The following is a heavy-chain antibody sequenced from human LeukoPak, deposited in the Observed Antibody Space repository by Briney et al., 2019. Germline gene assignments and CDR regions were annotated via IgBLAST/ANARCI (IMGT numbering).Heavy chain of an antibody. D-gene: IGHD3-22*01. J-gene: IGHJ4*02. V-gene: IGHV4-39*07. CDR2: MYYSGST. CDR1: GGSFSSSRYY. Sequence: SETLSLTCTVSGGSFSSSRYYWGWIRQPPGKGLEWIGSMYYSGSTYYNPSLKSRVTISVDTSKNQFSLKLSSVTAADTAVYYCARDSSGYHVDYWGQGTLVTVSS. CDR3: ARDSSGYHVDY.